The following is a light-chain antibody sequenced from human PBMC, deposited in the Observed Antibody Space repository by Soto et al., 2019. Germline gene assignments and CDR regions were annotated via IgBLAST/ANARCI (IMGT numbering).Light chain of an antibody. CDR3: QQYGGSLTWT. Sequence: EILLTQSPGTLSLSPGERATLSCRASQSVSSNYLAWYQQKPGQAPRLLIYGASSRATGIPDRFSGSGSGTDFSLTISRLEPEDFAVYYYQQYGGSLTWTFGQGTKVEIK. CDR1: QSVSSNY. CDR2: GAS. V-gene: IGKV3-20*01. J-gene: IGKJ1*01.